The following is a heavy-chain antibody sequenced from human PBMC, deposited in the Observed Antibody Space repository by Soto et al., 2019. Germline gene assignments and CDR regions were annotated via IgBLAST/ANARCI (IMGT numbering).Heavy chain of an antibody. CDR3: GKYLRWSSPTPDH. J-gene: IGHJ4*02. CDR1: GFTFSSYA. Sequence: EVQLLDSGGGLVQPGGSLRLSCAASGFTFSSYAMSWFRQAPGKGLEWVSRISGSAGNTYYADSVKGRFTISRDDSKNTLYLPMNSLRAEDTAVYFCGKYLRWSSPTPDHWGQGTLVTVSS. D-gene: IGHD1-26*01. CDR2: ISGSAGNT. V-gene: IGHV3-23*01.